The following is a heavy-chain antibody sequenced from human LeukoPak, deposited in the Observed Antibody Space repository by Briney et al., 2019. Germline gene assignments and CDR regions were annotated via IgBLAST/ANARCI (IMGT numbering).Heavy chain of an antibody. Sequence: PGGSLRLSCAASGFTFSSYSMNWVRQAPGKGLEWVAFIRYDGSNKYYADSVKGRFTISRDNSKNTLYLQMNSLRAEDTAVYYCAKAHGMATITDAFDIWGQGTMVTVSS. CDR3: AKAHGMATITDAFDI. CDR2: IRYDGSNK. J-gene: IGHJ3*02. D-gene: IGHD5-24*01. CDR1: GFTFSSYS. V-gene: IGHV3-30*02.